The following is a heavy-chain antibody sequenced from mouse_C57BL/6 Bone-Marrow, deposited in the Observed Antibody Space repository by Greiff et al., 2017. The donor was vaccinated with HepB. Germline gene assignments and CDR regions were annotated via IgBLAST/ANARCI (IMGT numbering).Heavy chain of an antibody. D-gene: IGHD4-1*01. CDR3: ARSGTNWYFDV. CDR1: GYAFSSSW. J-gene: IGHJ1*03. V-gene: IGHV1-82*01. CDR2: IYPGDGDT. Sequence: VQLQQSGPELVKPGASVKISCKASGYAFSSSWMNWVKQRPGTGLEWIGRIYPGDGDTNYNGKFKGKATLTADKSSSTAYMQLSSLTSEDSAVYFCARSGTNWYFDVWGTGTTVTVSS.